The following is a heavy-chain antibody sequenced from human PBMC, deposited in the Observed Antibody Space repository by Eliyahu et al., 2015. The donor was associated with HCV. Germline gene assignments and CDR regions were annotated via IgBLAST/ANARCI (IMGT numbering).Heavy chain of an antibody. CDR2: IYYSGST. V-gene: IGHV4-59*01. D-gene: IGHD6-13*01. Sequence: QVQLQESGPGLVKPSETLSLTCTVSGGSISSYYWSWIRQPPGXGLEWIGYIYYSGSTNYNPSLKSRVTISVDTSKNQFSLKLSSVTAADTAVYYCASYSSSWSYPSKRGGERLNYYYYYGMDVWGQGTTVTVSS. CDR1: GGSISSYY. J-gene: IGHJ6*02. CDR3: ASYSSSWSYPSKRGGERLNYYYYYGMDV.